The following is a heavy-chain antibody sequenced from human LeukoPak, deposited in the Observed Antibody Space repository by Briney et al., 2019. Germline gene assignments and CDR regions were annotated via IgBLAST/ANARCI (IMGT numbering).Heavy chain of an antibody. D-gene: IGHD5-12*01. CDR2: IIPIFGTA. CDR1: GGTFSNYG. CDR3: ARTDLYSGYENDY. V-gene: IGHV1-69*13. Sequence: SVKVSCKASGGTFSNYGISWVRQAPGQGLEWMGGIIPIFGTANYAQKFRGRVTITADESTSTAYMELSSLRSEDTAVYYCARTDLYSGYENDYWGQGSLVTVSS. J-gene: IGHJ4*02.